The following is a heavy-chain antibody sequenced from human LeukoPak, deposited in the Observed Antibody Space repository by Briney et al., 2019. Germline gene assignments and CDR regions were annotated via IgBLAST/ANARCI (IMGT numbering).Heavy chain of an antibody. Sequence: SETLSLTCTASGGSISSYYWSWIRQPPGKGLEWIGYIYYSGSTNYNPSLKSRVTISVDTSKNQFSLKLSSVTAADTAVYYCARARQAFDIWGQGTMVSVSS. V-gene: IGHV4-59*01. D-gene: IGHD6-25*01. CDR2: IYYSGST. CDR3: ARARQAFDI. CDR1: GGSISSYY. J-gene: IGHJ3*02.